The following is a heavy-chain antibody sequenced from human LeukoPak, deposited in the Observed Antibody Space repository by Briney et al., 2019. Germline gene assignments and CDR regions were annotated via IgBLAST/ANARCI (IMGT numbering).Heavy chain of an antibody. CDR2: MNPNSGNT. D-gene: IGHD5-24*01. V-gene: IGHV1-8*03. CDR1: GYTFTSYD. J-gene: IGHJ4*02. CDR3: ARGRRWLQLLFDY. Sequence: GASVKVSCKASGYTFTSYDINWVRQATGQGLEWMGWMNPNSGNTGYAQKFQGRVTITRNTSISTAYMELSGLRSEDTAVYYCARGRRWLQLLFDYWGQGTLVTVSS.